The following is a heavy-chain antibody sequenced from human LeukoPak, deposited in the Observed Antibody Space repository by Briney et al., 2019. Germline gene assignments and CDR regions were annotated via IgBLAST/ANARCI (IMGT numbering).Heavy chain of an antibody. J-gene: IGHJ3*02. D-gene: IGHD6-19*01. CDR3: AKAQYSSGWYDAFDI. CDR2: ISGTGGNT. V-gene: IGHV3-23*01. Sequence: LTGGSLRLSCAASGFTFSNYAMSWVRQAPGKGLERVSAISGTGGNTYYADSVKGRFTISRDNSRHTLYLQMNSLRAEDTAVYYCAKAQYSSGWYDAFDIWGQGTMVTVSS. CDR1: GFTFSNYA.